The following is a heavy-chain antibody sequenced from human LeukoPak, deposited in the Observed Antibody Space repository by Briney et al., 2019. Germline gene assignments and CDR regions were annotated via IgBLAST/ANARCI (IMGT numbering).Heavy chain of an antibody. CDR3: ARDKYGYSYGSLQP. Sequence: GGSLRLSCAASGFTFSSSTMNWVRQAPGKGLEWVSYISSSSSTIYYADSVKGRFTISRDNAKNSLYLQMNSLRAEDTAVYYCARDKYGYSYGSLQPWGQGTLVTVSS. J-gene: IGHJ5*02. CDR2: ISSSSSTI. CDR1: GFTFSSST. V-gene: IGHV3-48*01. D-gene: IGHD5-18*01.